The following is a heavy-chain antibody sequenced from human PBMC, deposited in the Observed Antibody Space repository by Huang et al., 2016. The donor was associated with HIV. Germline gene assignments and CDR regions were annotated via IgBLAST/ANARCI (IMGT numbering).Heavy chain of an antibody. J-gene: IGHJ5*02. D-gene: IGHD1-26*01. V-gene: IGHV4-34*01. CDR3: ARGNVGPSRIAAPSFDP. Sequence: QVQLVQWGAGLLKPSETLSLSCAVYGVSLSGCYWTWIRQPPGKGLEWIGEIDHSGTTNYNPSLKSRVLIAIDTSKNQFSLQLNSVTPADTAVYYCARGNVGPSRIAAPSFDPLGPGSPGHRLL. CDR1: GVSLSGCY. CDR2: IDHSGTT.